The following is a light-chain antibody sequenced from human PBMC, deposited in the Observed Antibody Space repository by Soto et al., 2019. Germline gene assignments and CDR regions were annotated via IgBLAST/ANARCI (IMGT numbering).Light chain of an antibody. CDR3: AVWDGSLNGWV. CDR2: SND. V-gene: IGLV1-44*01. Sequence: QSVLTQPPSVSGTPGQRVTISCSGSSSNIGTNTVNWYQQFPGTAPELLIYSNDQRPSGVPDRFSGSKSGTSASLAIGGLQSDDEADYYCAVWDGSLNGWVFGGGTKVTVL. CDR1: SSNIGTNT. J-gene: IGLJ3*02.